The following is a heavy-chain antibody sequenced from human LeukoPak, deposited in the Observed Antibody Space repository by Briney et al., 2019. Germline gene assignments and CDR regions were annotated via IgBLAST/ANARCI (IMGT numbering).Heavy chain of an antibody. Sequence: SETLSLTCTVSGGSISSYYWSWIRQPAGKGLEWIGRIYTSGSTNYNPSLKSRVTMSVDTSKNQFSLKLSSVTAADTAVYYCARHTLGYSSSSGYYHYYYMDVWGKGTTVTVSS. CDR2: IYTSGST. D-gene: IGHD6-6*01. CDR1: GGSISSYY. CDR3: ARHTLGYSSSSGYYHYYYMDV. J-gene: IGHJ6*03. V-gene: IGHV4-4*07.